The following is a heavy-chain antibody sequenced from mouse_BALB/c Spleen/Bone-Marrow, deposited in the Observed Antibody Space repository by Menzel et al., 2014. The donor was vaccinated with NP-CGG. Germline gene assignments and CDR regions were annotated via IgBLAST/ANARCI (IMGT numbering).Heavy chain of an antibody. V-gene: IGHV1S41*01. J-gene: IGHJ4*01. CDR2: IAPGTGTT. CDR3: ARYDYVMDY. D-gene: IGHD2-3*01. Sequence: DLVKPGASVKLSCKASGYTFTNFWINWIKQRPGQGLERIGRIAPGTGTTYYNEMFKDKATLTVDTSSSTAYIQLSSLSSEDSAVYFCARYDYVMDYWGQGTSVTVSS. CDR1: GYTFTNFW.